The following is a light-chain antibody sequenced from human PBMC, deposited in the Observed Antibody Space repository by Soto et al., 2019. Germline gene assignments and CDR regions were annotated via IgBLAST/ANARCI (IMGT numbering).Light chain of an antibody. CDR2: EAS. V-gene: IGKV1-5*01. CDR3: QQFNSYPIT. J-gene: IGKJ5*01. Sequence: DIQMTQSPSILSASVVDKFIIACGASQSIATYLTWYQQKPGKAPKLLIYEASSLESGVPSRFSGSGSGTEFTLTISGLQPDDFATYYCQQFNSYPITFGQGTRLENK. CDR1: QSIATY.